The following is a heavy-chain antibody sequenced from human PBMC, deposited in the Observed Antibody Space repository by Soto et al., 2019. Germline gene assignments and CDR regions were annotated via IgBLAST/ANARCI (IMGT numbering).Heavy chain of an antibody. CDR2: ISYDGSNK. V-gene: IGHV3-30-3*01. CDR1: GFTFSSYA. CDR3: ARDYGMDV. Sequence: GGSLRLSCAASGFTFSSYAMHWVRQAPGKGLEWVAVISYDGSNKYYADSVKGRFTISRDNSKNTLYLQMNSLRAEDTAVYYCARDYGMDVWGQGTMVTVSS. J-gene: IGHJ6*02.